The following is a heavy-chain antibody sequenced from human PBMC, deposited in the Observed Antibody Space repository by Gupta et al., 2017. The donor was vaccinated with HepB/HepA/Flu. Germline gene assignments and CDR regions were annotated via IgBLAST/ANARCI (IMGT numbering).Heavy chain of an antibody. D-gene: IGHD2-15*01. V-gene: IGHV3-9*01. J-gene: IGHJ4*02. CDR2: ISWNGDAV. Sequence: EVHLVESGGTLVQPGRSLRLSCTASGFTFDDYAMHWVRQAPGKGLEWVSGISWNGDAVGYSASVKGRFTISRDNAKNSLYLEMNSLRAEDTAIYDCAKEGGGLPTVRCMDDWGQGTPVTVSS. CDR1: GFTFDDYA. CDR3: AKEGGGLPTVRCMDD.